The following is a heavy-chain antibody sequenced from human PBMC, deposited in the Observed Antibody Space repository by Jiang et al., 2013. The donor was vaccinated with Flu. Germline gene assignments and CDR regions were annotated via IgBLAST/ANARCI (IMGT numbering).Heavy chain of an antibody. J-gene: IGHJ3*02. CDR1: GYTFTSYA. CDR3: ARGVMITFGGLIADDGFDI. CDR2: ISAYNGNT. Sequence: SGAEVKKPGASVKVSCKASGYTFTSYAMHWVRQAPGQGLEWMGWISAYNGNTNYAQNLQGRVTMTTDTSTTTAYMELRSPRSDDTAVYYCARGVMITFGGLIADDGFDIWGQGTMVTVSS. V-gene: IGHV1-18*01. D-gene: IGHD3-16*02.